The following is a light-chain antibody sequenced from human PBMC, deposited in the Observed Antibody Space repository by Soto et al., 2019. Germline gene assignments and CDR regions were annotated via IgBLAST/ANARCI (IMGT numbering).Light chain of an antibody. V-gene: IGLV2-14*01. CDR1: SSDVGGYNY. CDR2: EVS. Sequence: QSVLTQPASVSGSPGQSITISCTGSSSDVGGYNYVSWYQQHPGKAPKLLIYEVSNRPSGLSNRFSDSKSGNTASLTISGLQAEDEADYYCSSYTTSSRVVFGGGTQLTVL. CDR3: SSYTTSSRVV. J-gene: IGLJ2*01.